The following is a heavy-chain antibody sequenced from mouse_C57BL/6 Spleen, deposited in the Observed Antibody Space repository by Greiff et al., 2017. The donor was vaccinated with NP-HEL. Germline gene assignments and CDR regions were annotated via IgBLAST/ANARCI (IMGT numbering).Heavy chain of an antibody. CDR1: GFNITDYY. J-gene: IGHJ3*01. V-gene: IGHV14-1*01. Sequence: VQLQQSGAELVRPGASVKLSCTASGFNITDYYMHWVKQRPEQGLEWIGRIDPEDGDTEYAPKFQGKATMTADTSSNTAYLQLSSLTSEDTAVYYCTTDYGSSYAWFAYWGQGTLVTVSA. CDR2: IDPEDGDT. CDR3: TTDYGSSYAWFAY. D-gene: IGHD1-1*01.